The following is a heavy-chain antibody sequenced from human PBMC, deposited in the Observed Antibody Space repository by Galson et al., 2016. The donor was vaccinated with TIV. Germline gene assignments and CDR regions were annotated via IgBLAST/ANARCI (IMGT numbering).Heavy chain of an antibody. Sequence: QSGAEVKKPGESLKISCKGSGNTFTGYWIGWVRQMPGKGLEWIGIIYPGDSDTRYSPSFQGQVTISADKSINTAYLQWSSLKASDTAIYYCVRPGLGIKADYWGQGTLVTVSS. CDR3: VRPGLGIKADY. V-gene: IGHV5-51*01. CDR2: IYPGDSDT. D-gene: IGHD3/OR15-3a*01. J-gene: IGHJ4*02. CDR1: GNTFTGYW.